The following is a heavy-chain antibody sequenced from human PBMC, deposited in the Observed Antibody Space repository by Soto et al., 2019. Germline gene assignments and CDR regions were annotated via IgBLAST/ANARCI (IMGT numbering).Heavy chain of an antibody. D-gene: IGHD1-26*01. J-gene: IGHJ4*02. CDR1: GGTFSSYS. CDR3: AREGGRHAGGIDY. V-gene: IGHV1-69*01. Sequence: QVQLVQSGAEVKKPGSSVKVSCKASGGTFSSYSINWVRQAPGQGLEWMGEIIPIFGTANDAQKFQGRVTITADESTSTAYMELSSLISEDTAVYYCAREGGRHAGGIDYWGQGTLVTVSS. CDR2: IIPIFGTA.